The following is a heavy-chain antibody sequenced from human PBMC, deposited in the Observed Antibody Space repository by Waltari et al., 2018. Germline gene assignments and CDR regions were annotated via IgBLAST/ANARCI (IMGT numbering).Heavy chain of an antibody. J-gene: IGHJ5*02. CDR1: GYTFPGDY. CDR2: INPNSGGT. D-gene: IGHD2-21*01. V-gene: IGHV1-2*02. Sequence: QVQLVQSGAEVKKPGASVKISCTASGYTFPGDYMPWVRQAPGQGLEWMGWINPNSGGTNYAQKFQGRVTMTRDTSISTAYMELSRLRSDDTAVYYCAREYCGGDCNHGWFDPWGQGTLVTVSS. CDR3: AREYCGGDCNHGWFDP.